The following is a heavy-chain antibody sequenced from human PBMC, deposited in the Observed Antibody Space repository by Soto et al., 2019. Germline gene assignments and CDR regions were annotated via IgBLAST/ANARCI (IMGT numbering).Heavy chain of an antibody. Sequence: GACLKISCKGSGYSFTSYWIGWVRQMPVKGLEWMGIIYPGDSDTRYSPSFQGQVTISADKSISTAYLQWSSLKASDTAMYYCARLKRXGHNYSPLYYWGQGTLVTVSS. CDR3: ARLKRXGHNYSPLYY. J-gene: IGHJ4*02. V-gene: IGHV5-51*01. CDR2: IYPGDSDT. CDR1: GYSFTSYW. D-gene: IGHD5-12*01.